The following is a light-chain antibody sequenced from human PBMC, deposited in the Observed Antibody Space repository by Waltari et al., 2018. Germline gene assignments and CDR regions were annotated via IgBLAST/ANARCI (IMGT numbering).Light chain of an antibody. J-gene: IGLJ2*01. CDR3: LLSYSGARVV. Sequence: QAVVTQEPSLTVSPGGTVTITCGSSTGAVPSGHYPSWFQQKPGQAPRTLIYDTSNKHSWTPARFSGSLLGGKAALTLSGAQPEDEAEYYCLLSYSGARVVFGGGTKLTVL. V-gene: IGLV7-46*01. CDR1: TGAVPSGHY. CDR2: DTS.